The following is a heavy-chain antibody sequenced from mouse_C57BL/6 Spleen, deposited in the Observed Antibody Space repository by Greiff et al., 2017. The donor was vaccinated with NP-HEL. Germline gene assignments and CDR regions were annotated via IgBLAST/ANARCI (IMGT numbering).Heavy chain of an antibody. J-gene: IGHJ4*01. V-gene: IGHV1-69*01. CDR3: ATVYDGYYYAMDY. CDR2: IDPSDSYT. Sequence: QVQLQQSGAELVMPGASVKLSCKASGYTFTSYWMHWVKQRPGQGLEWIGEIDPSDSYTNYNQKFKGKSTLTVDKSSSTAYMQLSSLTSEDSAVYYCATVYDGYYYAMDYWGQGTSVTVSS. D-gene: IGHD2-3*01. CDR1: GYTFTSYW.